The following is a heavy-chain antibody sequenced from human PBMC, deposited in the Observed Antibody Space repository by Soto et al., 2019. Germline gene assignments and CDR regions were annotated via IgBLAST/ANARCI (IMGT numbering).Heavy chain of an antibody. CDR2: IIPIFGTT. J-gene: IGHJ4*02. V-gene: IGHV1-69*15. Sequence: QVQLVQSGAEVKKPGSSVKVSCKASGGTFSSYAISWVRQAPGQGLEWMGRIIPIFGTTNYAQRFQGRVTSTADPSTNTAYLELSSLRAEDTAVYFWARGSSSWPYVDYWGQGTLVTVSS. CDR3: ARGSSSWPYVDY. D-gene: IGHD6-13*01. CDR1: GGTFSSYA.